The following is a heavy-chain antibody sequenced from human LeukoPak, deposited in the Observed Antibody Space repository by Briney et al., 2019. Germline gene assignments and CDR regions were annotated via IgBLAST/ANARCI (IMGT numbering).Heavy chain of an antibody. CDR3: ARDGSITMIVVVQFDY. V-gene: IGHV3-48*04. CDR1: GFTFSSYS. CDR2: ISSSSSTI. J-gene: IGHJ4*02. Sequence: PGGSLRLSCAASGFTFSSYSMNWVRQAPGKGLEWVSYISSSSSTIYYADSVKGRFTISRDNAKNSLYLQMNSLRAEDTAVYYCARDGSITMIVVVQFDYWGQGTLVTVSS. D-gene: IGHD3-22*01.